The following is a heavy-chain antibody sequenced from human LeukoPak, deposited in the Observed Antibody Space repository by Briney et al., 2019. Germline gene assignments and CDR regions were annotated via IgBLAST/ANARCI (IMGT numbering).Heavy chain of an antibody. CDR3: TTGIRGD. V-gene: IGHV3-15*07. CDR2: IASKTDGGAT. Sequence: SGGSLTLSCSASGLTVTNAWMNWVRQAPGEGLDWVGRIASKTDGGATDYAAPVKGRFTISRDDSKNTLNLQMNSLKTEDTAVYYCTTGIRGDWGQGTLVTVSS. CDR1: GLTVTNAW. D-gene: IGHD3-10*01. J-gene: IGHJ4*02.